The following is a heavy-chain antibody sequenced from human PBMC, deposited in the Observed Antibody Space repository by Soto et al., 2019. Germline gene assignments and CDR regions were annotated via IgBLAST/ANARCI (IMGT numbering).Heavy chain of an antibody. V-gene: IGHV1-18*01. J-gene: IGHJ4*02. CDR1: GYTFTKYG. Sequence: QVQLVQSGAEVKNPGASVKVSCKTSGYTFTKYGVGWVRQAPGQGLEWMGWISGSSGNANYAEKVQGRITLTTDTTTGTAYIGLRSLRSDHHAVDFCAGEMGGPGGEYDYWGQGTLVTVSS. CDR3: AGEMGGPGGEYDY. D-gene: IGHD3-16*01. CDR2: ISGSSGNA.